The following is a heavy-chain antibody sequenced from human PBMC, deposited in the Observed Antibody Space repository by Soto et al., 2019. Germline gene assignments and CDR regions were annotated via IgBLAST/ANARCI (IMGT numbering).Heavy chain of an antibody. CDR1: GFTFSTYA. J-gene: IGHJ3*02. CDR3: AHPRGFGVFDAYDI. Sequence: GGSLRLSCAASGFTFSTYAMSWVRQAPGKGLVWVSAISGSGGSTFYADSVKGRFTISRDNSMDTLYLQMNSLRTEDTAVYYCAHPRGFGVFDAYDIWGQGTMVTVSS. V-gene: IGHV3-23*01. CDR2: ISGSGGST. D-gene: IGHD3-10*01.